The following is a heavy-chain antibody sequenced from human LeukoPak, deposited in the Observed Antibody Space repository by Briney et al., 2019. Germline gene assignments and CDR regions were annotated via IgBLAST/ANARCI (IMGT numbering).Heavy chain of an antibody. CDR1: GFTFSSYA. CDR2: ISGGGGST. V-gene: IGHV3-23*01. J-gene: IGHJ4*02. CDR3: AKDLWLGGYFDY. Sequence: RPGGSLRLSCAASGFTFSSYAMSWVRQAPGKGLEWVSAISGGGGSTYYADSVKGRFTISRDNSKNTLYLQMNSLRAEDTAVYYCAKDLWLGGYFDYWGQGTLVTVSS. D-gene: IGHD5-18*01.